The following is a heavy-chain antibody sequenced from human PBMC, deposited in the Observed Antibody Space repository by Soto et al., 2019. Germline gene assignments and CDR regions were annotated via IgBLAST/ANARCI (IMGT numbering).Heavy chain of an antibody. J-gene: IGHJ6*02. CDR3: AGALENPYFYYGLNV. V-gene: IGHV3-30*03. Sequence: PRLSCAASGFTFSSYWMSWVRQAPGKGLEWVAATTYDGGIKHYVDSVKGRFTISRDNSKNTLYLQMNSLRVEDTATYYCAGALENPYFYYGLNVWGQGTTVTVSS. CDR2: TTYDGGIK. D-gene: IGHD1-1*01. CDR1: GFTFSSYW.